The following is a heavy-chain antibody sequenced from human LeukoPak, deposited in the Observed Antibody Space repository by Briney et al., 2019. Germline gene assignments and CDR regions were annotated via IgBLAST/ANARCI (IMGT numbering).Heavy chain of an antibody. J-gene: IGHJ4*02. CDR2: IIPIFGTA. CDR1: GGTFSSYV. V-gene: IGHV1-69*06. D-gene: IGHD6-19*01. CDR3: AMGVGAPEDLAVAADFDY. Sequence: SVKVSCKASGGTFSSYVINWVRQAPGQGLEWMGGIIPIFGTANYAQKFQGRVTITADKSTSTAYMELSSLRSEDTAAYYCAMGVGAPEDLAVAADFDYWGQGTLVTVSS.